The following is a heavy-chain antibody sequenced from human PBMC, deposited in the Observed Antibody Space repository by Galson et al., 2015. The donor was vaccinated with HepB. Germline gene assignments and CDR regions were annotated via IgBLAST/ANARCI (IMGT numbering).Heavy chain of an antibody. D-gene: IGHD4-23*01. CDR2: ISGSGGST. CDR1: GFTFSSYA. Sequence: SLRLSCAASGFTFSSYAMSWVRQAPGKGLEWVSAISGSGGSTYYADSVKGRFTISRDNSKNTLYLQMNSLRAEDTAVYYCAKDRLRLGGNSRYNWFDPWGQGTLVTVSS. CDR3: AKDRLRLGGNSRYNWFDP. V-gene: IGHV3-23*01. J-gene: IGHJ5*02.